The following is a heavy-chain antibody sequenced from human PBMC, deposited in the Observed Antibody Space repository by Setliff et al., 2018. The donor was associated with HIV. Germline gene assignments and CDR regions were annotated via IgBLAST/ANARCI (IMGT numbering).Heavy chain of an antibody. Sequence: SETLSLTCAVYGGSFSGYYWSWIRQNPGTGLEWIGEINDSGSTAYNPSLQSRVTISIDTSRNEFSLKLSSVTAADTALYFCARGARQSHLSMVRGGVTVDHRYYYIDVWGQGTTVTAP. CDR3: ARGARQSHLSMVRGGVTVDHRYYYIDV. CDR2: INDSGST. V-gene: IGHV4-34*01. D-gene: IGHD3-10*01. CDR1: GGSFSGYY. J-gene: IGHJ6*03.